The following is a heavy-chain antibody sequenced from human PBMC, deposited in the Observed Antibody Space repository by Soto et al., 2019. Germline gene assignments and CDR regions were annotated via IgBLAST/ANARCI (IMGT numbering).Heavy chain of an antibody. Sequence: QVQLVESGGGVVQPGRSLRLSCVASGFTFSSCAMHWVRQVPGKGLEWLAVVTHDGTLYPYADSVKGRFSISRDTSRKTLYLQMNGLITEDTAVYYCVKDSSDTWSFDYCGQGTLVTVSS. J-gene: IGHJ4*02. V-gene: IGHV3-30*18. D-gene: IGHD3-10*01. CDR3: VKDSSDTWSFDY. CDR1: GFTFSSCA. CDR2: VTHDGTLY.